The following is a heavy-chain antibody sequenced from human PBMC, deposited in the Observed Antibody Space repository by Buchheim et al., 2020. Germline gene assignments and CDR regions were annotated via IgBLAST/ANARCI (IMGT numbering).Heavy chain of an antibody. V-gene: IGHV3-23*01. D-gene: IGHD5-18*01. CDR3: AGTGYSYGSRGTKDDY. CDR1: GFTFSSYA. Sequence: EVQLLESGGGLVQPGGSLRLSCAASGFTFSSYAMSWVRQAPGKGLEWVSAISGSGGSTYYADSVKGRFTISRDNSKNTLYFQMNSLRAEDTAVYYCAGTGYSYGSRGTKDDYWGQGTL. J-gene: IGHJ4*02. CDR2: ISGSGGST.